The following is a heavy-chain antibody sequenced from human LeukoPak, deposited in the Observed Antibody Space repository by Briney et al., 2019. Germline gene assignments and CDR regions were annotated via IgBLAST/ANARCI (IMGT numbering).Heavy chain of an antibody. CDR3: ASSSGGGWWNIYFDY. J-gene: IGHJ4*02. Sequence: GGSLRLSCAASGFTFSSYAMHWVRQAPGKGLEWVAVISYDGSNKYYADSVKGRFTISRDNSKNTLYLQMNSLRAEDTAVYYCASSSGGGWWNIYFDYWGQGTLVTVSS. V-gene: IGHV3-30*04. CDR1: GFTFSSYA. CDR2: ISYDGSNK. D-gene: IGHD1/OR15-1a*01.